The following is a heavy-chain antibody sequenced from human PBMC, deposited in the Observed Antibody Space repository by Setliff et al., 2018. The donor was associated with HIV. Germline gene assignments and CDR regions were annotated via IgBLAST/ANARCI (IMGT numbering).Heavy chain of an antibody. Sequence: PSETLSLTCTVSGDSISTNSPYWAWIRQPPGKGLEWIGTIFYSGFTYYNPSLKSRVSIAVDTSKNQISLRLSSVTVADTSVYYCARDSTMIREGTDPWGQGTLVTVSS. CDR1: GDSISTNSPY. D-gene: IGHD5-18*01. CDR2: IFYSGFT. CDR3: ARDSTMIREGTDP. J-gene: IGHJ5*02. V-gene: IGHV4-39*01.